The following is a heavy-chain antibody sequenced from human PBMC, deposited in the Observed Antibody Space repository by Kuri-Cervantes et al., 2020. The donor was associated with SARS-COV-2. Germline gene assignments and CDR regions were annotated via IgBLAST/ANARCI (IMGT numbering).Heavy chain of an antibody. CDR2: INVNNRTT. Sequence: ASVNVSCKASGYSFTSYYINWVRQAPGQGLEWMGWINVNNRTTSYAQKCQVRVTMTRATSVLTAYMELSSLGSADTDVFYCARSSSAITNSYNYYYYMDVWGKGTAVTVSS. V-gene: IGHV1-2*02. CDR3: ARSSSAITNSYNYYYYMDV. D-gene: IGHD2-21*02. J-gene: IGHJ6*03. CDR1: GYSFTSYY.